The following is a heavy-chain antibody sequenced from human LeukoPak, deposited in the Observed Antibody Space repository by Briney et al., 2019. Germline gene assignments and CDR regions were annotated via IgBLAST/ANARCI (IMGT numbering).Heavy chain of an antibody. CDR2: IYHSGST. J-gene: IGHJ4*02. CDR1: GGSISSGGYS. Sequence: PSETLSLTCAVSGGSISSGGYSWSWIRQPPGKGLEWIGYIYHSGSTYYNPSLKSRVTISVDRSKNQFSLKLSSVTAADTAVYYCARGGNTVDYWGQGTLVTVSS. D-gene: IGHD1-26*01. CDR3: ARGGNTVDY. V-gene: IGHV4-30-2*01.